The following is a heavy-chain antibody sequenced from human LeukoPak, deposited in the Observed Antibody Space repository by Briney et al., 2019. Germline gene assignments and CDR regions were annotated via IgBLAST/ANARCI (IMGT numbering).Heavy chain of an antibody. Sequence: ASVKVSCKASGGTFSSYAISWVRQAPGQGREWMGRIIPILGIANYAQKFQGRVTITADKSTSTAYMELSSLRSEDTAVYYCARDKRYYYDSSGYKYWGQGTLVTVSS. CDR3: ARDKRYYYDSSGYKY. D-gene: IGHD3-22*01. J-gene: IGHJ4*02. CDR2: IIPILGIA. CDR1: GGTFSSYA. V-gene: IGHV1-69*04.